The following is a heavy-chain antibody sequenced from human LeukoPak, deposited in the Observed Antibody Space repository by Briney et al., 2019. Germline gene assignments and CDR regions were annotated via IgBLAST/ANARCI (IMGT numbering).Heavy chain of an antibody. CDR2: IASDGSST. J-gene: IGHJ4*02. V-gene: IGHV3-74*01. Sequence: GGSLRLSCAASGFTFSSYWMNWVRQAPGKGLVWVSRIASDGSSTTHADSVKGRFSISRDNAKNTLYLQMNNLRAEDTAVYYCVSFYETYWGRGTLVTVSS. CDR3: VSFYETY. D-gene: IGHD2-2*01. CDR1: GFTFSSYW.